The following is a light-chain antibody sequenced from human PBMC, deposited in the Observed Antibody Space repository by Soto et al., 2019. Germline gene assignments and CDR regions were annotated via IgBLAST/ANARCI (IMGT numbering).Light chain of an antibody. J-gene: IGLJ2*01. CDR2: DVS. V-gene: IGLV2-14*03. CDR1: SGDVGAYNY. Sequence: QSVLTQPASVSGSPGQSITISCTGTSGDVGAYNYVSWYQQHPRKAPKLMIYDVSNRPSGVSNRFSGSKSGNTASLTISGLQAEDEADYYCSYYTSSSTLVFGGGTKLTVL. CDR3: SYYTSSSTLV.